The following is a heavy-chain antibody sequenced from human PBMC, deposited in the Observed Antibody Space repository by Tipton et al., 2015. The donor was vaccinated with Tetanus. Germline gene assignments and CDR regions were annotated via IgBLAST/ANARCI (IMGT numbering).Heavy chain of an antibody. Sequence: WIRQPPGKGLEWIAFIHHSGLAFSKPSLKSRVSISIDTSRNQFSLRLTSVTAADTAVYFCARNVYTVTNDAFDIWGHGTLVNVSS. CDR3: ARNVYTVTNDAFDI. V-gene: IGHV4-30-4*01. CDR2: IHHSGLA. D-gene: IGHD4-11*01. J-gene: IGHJ3*02.